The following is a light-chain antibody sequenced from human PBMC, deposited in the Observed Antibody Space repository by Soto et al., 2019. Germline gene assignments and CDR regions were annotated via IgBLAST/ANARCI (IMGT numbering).Light chain of an antibody. CDR2: DAS. CDR1: QSISNL. V-gene: IGKV1-5*01. CDR3: QQLNSFPIP. Sequence: DIQMTQSPSTLSASVGDRVTIACRASQSISNLLAWYQQRPGKAPQLLIYDASTLLRGVPSRFSGSGFGTEFTLTISSLQPDDFATYYCQQLNSFPIPFGPGTKVDIK. J-gene: IGKJ3*01.